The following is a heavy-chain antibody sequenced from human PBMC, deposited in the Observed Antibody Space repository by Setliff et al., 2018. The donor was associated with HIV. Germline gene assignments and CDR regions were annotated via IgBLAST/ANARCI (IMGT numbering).Heavy chain of an antibody. Sequence: SETLSLTCTVSGGSISSDDYYWNWIRQPPGKGLEWIGYIYYSGSTYYNPSLKSRVTISVDTSKNQFSLKLTSVTAADTAVYFCARHFPSISLFFGDPGPFDRWGQGALVTVSS. D-gene: IGHD3-10*01. CDR3: ARHFPSISLFFGDPGPFDR. CDR2: IYYSGST. CDR1: GGSISSDDYY. J-gene: IGHJ4*02. V-gene: IGHV4-30-4*08.